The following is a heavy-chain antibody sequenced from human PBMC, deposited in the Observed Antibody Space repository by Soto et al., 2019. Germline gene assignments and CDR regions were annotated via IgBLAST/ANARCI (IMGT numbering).Heavy chain of an antibody. D-gene: IGHD3-10*01. J-gene: IGHJ6*02. CDR2: INAGNGNT. CDR1: GYSLASCA. CDR3: ARDGGTMVRGVIPVFIQMDV. V-gene: IGHV1-3*01. Sequence: TSVEVTCKASGYSLASCARRWVRQAPGQRLEWVGWINAGNGNTKYSQKFQGRVTITRDTSASTAYMELSSLRSEDTAVYYCARDGGTMVRGVIPVFIQMDVWGQGTTVTLSS.